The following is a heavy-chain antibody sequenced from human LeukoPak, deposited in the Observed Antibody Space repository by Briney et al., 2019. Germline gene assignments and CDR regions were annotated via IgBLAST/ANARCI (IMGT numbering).Heavy chain of an antibody. CDR1: GGTFSSYA. CDR2: INPIFGTA. Sequence: ASVKLSCKASGGTFSSYAISWVRQAPGQGLEWMGVINPIFGTANYAQPFQGGVTITADESRSTAYMELSSLRSEDTAVYYCARGVRGYCSGGSCYDYFDYWGQGNPGHRLL. V-gene: IGHV1-69*13. CDR3: ARGVRGYCSGGSCYDYFDY. D-gene: IGHD2-15*01. J-gene: IGHJ4*02.